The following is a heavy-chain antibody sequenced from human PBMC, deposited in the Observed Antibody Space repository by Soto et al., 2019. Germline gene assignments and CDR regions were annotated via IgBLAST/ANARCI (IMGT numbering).Heavy chain of an antibody. Sequence: GSLRLSCAASGFTFSNAWMSWVRQAPGKGLEWVGRIKSKTDGGTTDYAAPVKGRFTISRDDSKNTLYLQMNSLKTEDTAVYYCTTEGCGGDCYYFDYWGQGTLVTVSS. CDR1: GFTFSNAW. CDR3: TTEGCGGDCYYFDY. V-gene: IGHV3-15*01. D-gene: IGHD2-21*02. CDR2: IKSKTDGGTT. J-gene: IGHJ4*02.